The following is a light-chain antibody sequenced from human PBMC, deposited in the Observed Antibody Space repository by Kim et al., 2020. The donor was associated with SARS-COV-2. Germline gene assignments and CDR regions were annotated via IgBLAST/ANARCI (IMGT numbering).Light chain of an antibody. CDR3: QQYGSSPLT. Sequence: SPGESATHSCRASQSVSSTYLAWYQQKPGQAPSLLIYGASSRATVIPDRFSGSGSGTDFTLTISRLEPDDFAVYYCQQYGSSPLTFGGGTKVDIK. CDR2: GAS. J-gene: IGKJ4*01. CDR1: QSVSSTY. V-gene: IGKV3-20*01.